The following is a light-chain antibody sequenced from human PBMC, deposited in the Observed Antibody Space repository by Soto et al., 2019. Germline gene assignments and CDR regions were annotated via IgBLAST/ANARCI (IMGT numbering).Light chain of an antibody. V-gene: IGKV1-39*01. CDR2: AAS. CDR3: QQSYSTRST. J-gene: IGKJ2*02. Sequence: DIQMTQSPSSLSASVGDRVTITCRASQSISSYLNWYQQKPGKAPKLLIYAASSFQSGVPSRSSGRGSGTDFTLTISTLQPVAFATYSCQQSYSTRSTFDQGSKLQIK. CDR1: QSISSY.